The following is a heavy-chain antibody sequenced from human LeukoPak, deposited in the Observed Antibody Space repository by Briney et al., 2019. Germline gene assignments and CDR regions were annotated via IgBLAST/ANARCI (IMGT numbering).Heavy chain of an antibody. V-gene: IGHV3-48*02. J-gene: IGHJ6*02. Sequence: GGSLRLSCADSGFTFSSFGMNWVRQAPGKGLEWVSYISYSSSLTDYADSVKGRFTISRDNAKNSLSLQLNSLRDEDTAVYFCAKVIRGGYGMDVWGQGTTVTVSS. D-gene: IGHD3-10*01. CDR1: GFTFSSFG. CDR2: ISYSSSLT. CDR3: AKVIRGGYGMDV.